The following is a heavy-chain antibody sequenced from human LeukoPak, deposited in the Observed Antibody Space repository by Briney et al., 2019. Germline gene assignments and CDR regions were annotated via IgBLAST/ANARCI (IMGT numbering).Heavy chain of an antibody. Sequence: SETLSLTCTVSGGSISSYYWSWIRQPPGKGLEWIGYIYYSGSTNYNPSLKSRVTISVDTSKNQFSLKLGSLTAADTAVYYCARHVESGSYEPYFDYWGQGTLVTVSS. CDR3: ARHVESGSYEPYFDY. CDR1: GGSISSYY. CDR2: IYYSGST. V-gene: IGHV4-59*08. J-gene: IGHJ4*02. D-gene: IGHD1-26*01.